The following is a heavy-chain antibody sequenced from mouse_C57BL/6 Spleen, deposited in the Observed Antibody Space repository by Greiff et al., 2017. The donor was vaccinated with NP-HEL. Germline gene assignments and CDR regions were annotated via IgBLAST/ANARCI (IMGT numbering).Heavy chain of an antibody. CDR3: AREEFAYDYDGNY. Sequence: QVQLQQPGAELVKPGASVKMSCKASGYTFTSYWITWVKQRPGQGLEWIGDIYPGSGSTNYNEKFKSKATLTVDTSSSTAYMQLSSLTSEDSAVYYCAREEFAYDYDGNYWGQGTTLTVSS. J-gene: IGHJ2*01. CDR2: IYPGSGST. CDR1: GYTFTSYW. V-gene: IGHV1-55*01. D-gene: IGHD2-4*01.